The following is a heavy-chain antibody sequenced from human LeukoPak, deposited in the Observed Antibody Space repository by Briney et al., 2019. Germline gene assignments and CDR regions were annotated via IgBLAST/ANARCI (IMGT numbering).Heavy chain of an antibody. CDR2: INAGNGNT. Sequence: ASVKVSCKASGYSFTSYAMHWVRQAPGQRPEWMGWINAGNGNTKYSQKFQGRVTITRDTSASTAYVELSSLRSEDTAVYYCARDLALAGYYFDYWGQGTLVTASS. D-gene: IGHD6-19*01. CDR3: ARDLALAGYYFDY. J-gene: IGHJ4*02. CDR1: GYSFTSYA. V-gene: IGHV1-3*01.